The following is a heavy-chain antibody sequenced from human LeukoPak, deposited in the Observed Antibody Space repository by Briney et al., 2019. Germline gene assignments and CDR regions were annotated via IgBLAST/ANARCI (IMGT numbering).Heavy chain of an antibody. J-gene: IGHJ4*02. Sequence: GGSLRLSCAASGFAVSNSYMSWVRQAPGKGLEWVSLIYSGGSTYYADSVKGRFTISRDNSKNTPYLQMNSLRAEDTAVYYCARDQNGDYAGHWGQGTMVTVSS. V-gene: IGHV3-66*01. CDR2: IYSGGST. D-gene: IGHD4-17*01. CDR3: ARDQNGDYAGH. CDR1: GFAVSNSY.